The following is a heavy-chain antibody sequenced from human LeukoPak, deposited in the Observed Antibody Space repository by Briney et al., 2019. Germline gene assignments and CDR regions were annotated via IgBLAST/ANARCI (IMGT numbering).Heavy chain of an antibody. CDR2: ISAYNGNT. CDR3: ARVPPSYYYGMDV. J-gene: IGHJ6*02. CDR1: GYTLTSYG. V-gene: IGHV1-18*01. Sequence: ASVKVSCKASGYTLTSYGISWVRQAPGQELEWMGWISAYNGNTNYAQKLQGRVTMTTDTSTSTAYMELRSLRSDDTAVYYCARVPPSYYYGMDVWGQGTTVTVSS.